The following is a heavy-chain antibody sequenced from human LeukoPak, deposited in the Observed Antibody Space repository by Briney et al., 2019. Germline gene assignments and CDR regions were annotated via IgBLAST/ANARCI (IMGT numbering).Heavy chain of an antibody. CDR3: ARSKWELQAALASYAFDI. V-gene: IGHV4-34*01. CDR2: INHSGST. J-gene: IGHJ3*02. CDR1: GGSFSGYY. D-gene: IGHD1-26*01. Sequence: SETLSLTCAVYGGSFSGYYWSWIRQPPGKGLEWIGEINHSGSTNYNPPLKSRVTISVDTSKNQFSLKLSSVTAADTAVYYCARSKWELQAALASYAFDIWGQGTMVTVSS.